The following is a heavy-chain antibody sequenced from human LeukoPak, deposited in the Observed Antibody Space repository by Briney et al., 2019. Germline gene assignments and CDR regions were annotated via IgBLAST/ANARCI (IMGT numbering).Heavy chain of an antibody. CDR2: ISSSGDNT. D-gene: IGHD6-19*01. J-gene: IGHJ5*02. V-gene: IGHV3-23*01. Sequence: GGSLRLSCAASGFTFSSYAMSWVRQAPGKGLEWVSLISSSGDNTKYADSVKGRFTISRDNSRNTLYLQMNSLRAEDTAVYYCAKFPALYTSGWFVGGRFDPWGQGTLVTVSS. CDR1: GFTFSSYA. CDR3: AKFPALYTSGWFVGGRFDP.